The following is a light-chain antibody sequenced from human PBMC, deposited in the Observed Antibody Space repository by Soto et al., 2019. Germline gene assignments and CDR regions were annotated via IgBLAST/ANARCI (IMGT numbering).Light chain of an antibody. Sequence: DIQMTQSPSSVSASVGDRVTITCRASQAIDSWLAWYQQKPGEAPKLLIFTGSLLHSGVPPRFSGSGSGTDFILTISSLQPEDFATYYCQQVNSYPLTFGGGTKVDIK. J-gene: IGKJ4*01. CDR3: QQVNSYPLT. V-gene: IGKV1-12*01. CDR1: QAIDSW. CDR2: TGS.